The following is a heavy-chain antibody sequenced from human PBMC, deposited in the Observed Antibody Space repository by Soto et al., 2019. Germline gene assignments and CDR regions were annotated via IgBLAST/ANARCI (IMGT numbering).Heavy chain of an antibody. CDR1: GDSISSYY. J-gene: IGHJ4*02. D-gene: IGHD2-21*01. CDR2: IYYSGST. CDR3: ASCGDDKHFDY. V-gene: IGHV4-59*08. Sequence: SETLSLTCTVSGDSISSYYWSWIRQPPGKGLEWIGYIYYSGSTTYNHSLKSRVTISVDTSKNQFSLKLSSVTAADTAVYYCASCGDDKHFDYWGQGTQVTVSS.